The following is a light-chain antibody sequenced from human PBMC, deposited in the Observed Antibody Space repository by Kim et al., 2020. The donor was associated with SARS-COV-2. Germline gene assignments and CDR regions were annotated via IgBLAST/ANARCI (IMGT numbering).Light chain of an antibody. Sequence: QSVLTQPPSVSGAPGQRVTISCTGSSSNIGAGYDVHWYQQLPGTAPKLLIYGNSNRPSGVPDRFSGSKSGTSASLAITGIQAEDEADYYCQSYDSSLSGGVFGGGTQLTVL. V-gene: IGLV1-40*01. CDR3: QSYDSSLSGGV. CDR2: GNS. J-gene: IGLJ2*01. CDR1: SSNIGAGYD.